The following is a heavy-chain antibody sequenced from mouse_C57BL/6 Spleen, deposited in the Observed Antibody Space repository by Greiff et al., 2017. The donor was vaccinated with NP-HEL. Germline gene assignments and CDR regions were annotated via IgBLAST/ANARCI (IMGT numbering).Heavy chain of an antibody. J-gene: IGHJ1*03. CDR1: GFNFKDYY. CDR2: IDPEDGDT. CDR3: ATGFITTIVTRYFDV. D-gene: IGHD1-1*01. V-gene: IGHV14-1*01. Sequence: EVQLQQSGAELVRPGASVKLSCTASGFNFKDYYMHWVKQRPEQGLEWIGRIDPEDGDTEYAPKFQGKATLTADTSSNTAYMQLSSLTSEDTAVYYCATGFITTIVTRYFDVWGTGTTVTVSS.